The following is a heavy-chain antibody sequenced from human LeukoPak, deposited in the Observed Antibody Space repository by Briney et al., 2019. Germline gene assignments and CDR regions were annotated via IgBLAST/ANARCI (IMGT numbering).Heavy chain of an antibody. D-gene: IGHD3-16*01. CDR2: IYTSGIT. CDR3: ARVGWGSAPYFDY. Sequence: KTSETLSLTCTVPGGSISSGSYYWSWIRQPAGKRLEWIGRIYTSGITNYNPSLKSRVTISVDTSKNQFSLKLSSVTAADTAVYYCARVGWGSAPYFDYWGQGTLVTVSS. V-gene: IGHV4-61*02. J-gene: IGHJ4*02. CDR1: GGSISSGSYY.